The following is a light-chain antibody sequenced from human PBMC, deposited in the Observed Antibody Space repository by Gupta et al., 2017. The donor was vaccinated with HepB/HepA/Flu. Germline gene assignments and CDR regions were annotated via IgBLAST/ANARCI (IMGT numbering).Light chain of an antibody. CDR3: QSYDSSLSGYV. Sequence: QSVLTQPPSVSGATGQRVTISCTESSPKIGAGYDVHWYQQLPGTAPKLLIYNNNIRPSGVPDRFSGSKSGTSASLAVTGLQAEDEADYYCQSYDSSLSGYVFGSGTKVTVL. J-gene: IGLJ1*01. V-gene: IGLV1-40*01. CDR2: NNN. CDR1: SPKIGAGYD.